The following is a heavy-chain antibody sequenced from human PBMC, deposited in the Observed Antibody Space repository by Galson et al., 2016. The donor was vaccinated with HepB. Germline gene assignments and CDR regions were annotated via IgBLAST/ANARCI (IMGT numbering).Heavy chain of an antibody. CDR3: AKGPLSFWFDP. CDR1: GFTFTNYG. Sequence: SLRLSCAASGFTFTNYGMHWVRQAPGTGLEWVAVISKDGNNKEYGDSVKGRFTISRDNSKNTVFLQMSSLRVEDTAVYYCAKGPLSFWFDPRGQGTLVTVSS. V-gene: IGHV3-30*18. J-gene: IGHJ5*02. CDR2: ISKDGNNK.